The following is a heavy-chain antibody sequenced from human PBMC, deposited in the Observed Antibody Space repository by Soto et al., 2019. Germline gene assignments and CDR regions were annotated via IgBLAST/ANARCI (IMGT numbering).Heavy chain of an antibody. Sequence: GASVKVSCKASGGTFSSYAISWVRQAPGQGLEWMGGIIPIFGTANYAQKFQGRVTITADESISTAYMELSSLRSEDTAVYYCARSGDSSGNWFDPWGQGTLVTVSS. D-gene: IGHD5-18*01. CDR2: IIPIFGTA. CDR3: ARSGDSSGNWFDP. CDR1: GGTFSSYA. J-gene: IGHJ5*02. V-gene: IGHV1-69*13.